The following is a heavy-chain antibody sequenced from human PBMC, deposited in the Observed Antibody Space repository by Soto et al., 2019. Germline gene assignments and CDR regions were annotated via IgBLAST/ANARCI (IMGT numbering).Heavy chain of an antibody. J-gene: IGHJ4*02. V-gene: IGHV3-23*01. CDR1: GFTFSNYA. CDR3: ARGDYYYDSSGHD. CDR2: ISGSGGST. Sequence: GGSLRLSCAASGFTFSNYAVTWVRQAPGKGLEWVSTISGSGGSTYYADSVKGRFTISRDNSKNTLYLQMNSLRAEDTAVYYCARGDYYYDSSGHDWGQGTLVTVSS. D-gene: IGHD3-22*01.